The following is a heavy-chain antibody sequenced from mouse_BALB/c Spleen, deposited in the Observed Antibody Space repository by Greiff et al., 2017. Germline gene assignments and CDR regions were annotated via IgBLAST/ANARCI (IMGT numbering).Heavy chain of an antibody. Sequence: ESGPGLVKPSQSLSLTCSVTGYSITSGYYWNWIRQFPGNKLEWMGYISYDGSNNYNPSLKNRISITRDTSKNQFFLKLNSVTTEDTATYYCARDDYGGYFDVWGAGTTVTVSS. CDR2: ISYDGSN. CDR3: ARDDYGGYFDV. CDR1: GYSITSGYY. J-gene: IGHJ1*01. V-gene: IGHV3-6*02. D-gene: IGHD1-1*01.